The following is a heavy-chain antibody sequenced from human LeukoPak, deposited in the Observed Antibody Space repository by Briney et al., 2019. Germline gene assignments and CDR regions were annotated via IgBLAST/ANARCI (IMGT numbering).Heavy chain of an antibody. D-gene: IGHD2-8*01. Sequence: SETLSLTCAVSGGSFSGYYWSWIRQPPGKGLEWIGEINHSGSTNYNPSLKSRVTISVDTSKNQFSLKLSSVTAADTAVYYCARAVVHNWFDPWGQGTLVTVSS. CDR2: INHSGST. V-gene: IGHV4-34*01. CDR1: GGSFSGYY. CDR3: ARAVVHNWFDP. J-gene: IGHJ5*02.